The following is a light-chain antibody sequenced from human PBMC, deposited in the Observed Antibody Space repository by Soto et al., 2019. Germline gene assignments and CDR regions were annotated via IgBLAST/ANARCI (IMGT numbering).Light chain of an antibody. CDR1: QRVDNNY. CDR3: HQYGNSRYT. CDR2: DAV. J-gene: IGKJ2*01. Sequence: EIVLTQSPGALSLYPGERATLSCGASQRVDNNYVAWYQQKPGLAPRLLIYDAVNRTTGIPDRFSGGGSGTHFTLTISSLEPEDVAVYYCHQYGNSRYTFGQGTKVQIK. V-gene: IGKV3D-20*01.